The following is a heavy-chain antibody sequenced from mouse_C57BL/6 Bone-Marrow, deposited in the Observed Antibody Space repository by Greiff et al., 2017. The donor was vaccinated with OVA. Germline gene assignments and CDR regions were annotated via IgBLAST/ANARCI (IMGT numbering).Heavy chain of an antibody. Sequence: QVHVKQPGAELVRPGTSVKLSCKASGYTFTSYWMHWVKQRPGQGLEWIGVIDPSDSYTNYNQKFKGKATLTVDTSSSTAYMQLSSLTSEDSAVYYCARPMKYYSNFSYWYFDVWGTGTTVTVSS. CDR3: ARPMKYYSNFSYWYFDV. CDR1: GYTFTSYW. V-gene: IGHV1-59*01. D-gene: IGHD2-5*01. CDR2: IDPSDSYT. J-gene: IGHJ1*03.